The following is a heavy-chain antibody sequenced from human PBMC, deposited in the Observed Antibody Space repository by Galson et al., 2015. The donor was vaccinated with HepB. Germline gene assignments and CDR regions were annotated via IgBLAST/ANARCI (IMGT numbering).Heavy chain of an antibody. J-gene: IGHJ3*02. D-gene: IGHD1-26*01. CDR3: ARGVIVGATFDI. CDR2: IIPIFGTA. Sequence: SVKVSCKASGGTFSSYTISWVRQAPGQGLEWMRGIIPIFGTANYSQKFQGRVTITADESTSTAYMELSSLRSEDTAVYYCARGVIVGATFDIWGQGTMVTVSS. V-gene: IGHV1-69*13. CDR1: GGTFSSYT.